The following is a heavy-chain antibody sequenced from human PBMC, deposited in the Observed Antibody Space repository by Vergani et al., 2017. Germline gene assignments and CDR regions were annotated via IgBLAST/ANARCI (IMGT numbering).Heavy chain of an antibody. V-gene: IGHV1-46*01. J-gene: IGHJ5*02. Sequence: VQLVQSGAEVKKPGASVKVSCKASGYTFTSYYMHWVRQAPGQGLAWMGIINPSGGSTSYAQKFQVRVTMTRDTSTSTVYMELSSLRSEDTAVYYCARDSRYCSSTSCYVGRDWFDPWGQGTLVTVSS. CDR3: ARDSRYCSSTSCYVGRDWFDP. D-gene: IGHD2-2*01. CDR2: INPSGGST. CDR1: GYTFTSYY.